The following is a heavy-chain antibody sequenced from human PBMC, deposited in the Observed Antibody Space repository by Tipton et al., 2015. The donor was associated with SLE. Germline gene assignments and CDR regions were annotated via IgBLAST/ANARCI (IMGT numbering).Heavy chain of an antibody. V-gene: IGHV3-23*03. D-gene: IGHD6-6*01. CDR3: ANGASPDS. J-gene: IGHJ4*02. Sequence: SLRLSCAASGFTFNNYAMTWVRQAPGRGLEWVSVIYSGGGASYADSVKGRFTISRDNSKNTLFLQMNSLRAEDSARYYCANGASPDSWGQGTLVTVSS. CDR1: GFTFNNYA. CDR2: IYSGGGA.